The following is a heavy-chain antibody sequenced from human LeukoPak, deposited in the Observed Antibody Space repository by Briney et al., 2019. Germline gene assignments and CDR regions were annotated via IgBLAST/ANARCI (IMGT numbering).Heavy chain of an antibody. CDR1: GFTFTNNF. CDR3: ATPGIAAAGSPFDI. J-gene: IGHJ3*02. V-gene: IGHV4-59*01. CDR2: IYYSGTT. Sequence: PGGSLRLSCAASGFTFTNNFMSWLRQPPGKGLEWIGNIYYSGTTNYNPSLKSRVTISVDTSKNQFSLKLSSVTAADTAVYYCATPGIAAAGSPFDIWGQGTMVTVSS. D-gene: IGHD6-13*01.